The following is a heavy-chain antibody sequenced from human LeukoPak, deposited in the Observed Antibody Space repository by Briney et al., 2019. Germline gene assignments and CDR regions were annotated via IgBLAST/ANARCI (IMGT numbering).Heavy chain of an antibody. D-gene: IGHD4-17*01. V-gene: IGHV3-15*01. CDR1: GFTFNNAW. CDR2: IKSKADGGTT. J-gene: IGHJ4*02. CDR3: TTATRRDYEFDY. Sequence: GGSLRLSCAASGFTFNNAWLSWVRQAPGKGLEWVGRIKSKADGGTTDYAAPVKDRFTISRDDSKNTLYLQMNSLKTEDTAVYYCTTATRRDYEFDYWGQGTLVTVSS.